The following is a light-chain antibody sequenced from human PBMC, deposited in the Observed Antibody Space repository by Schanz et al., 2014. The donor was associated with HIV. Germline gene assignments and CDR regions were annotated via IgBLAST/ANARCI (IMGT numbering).Light chain of an antibody. V-gene: IGLV2-14*03. CDR2: DVT. CDR1: SSDVGADNS. CDR3: NSYSHSNTYV. J-gene: IGLJ1*01. Sequence: QSAPTQPASVSGSPGQSITISCTGTSSDVGADNSVSWYQQHPGRAPRLLVYDVTYRPSGVSNRFSGSKSGNTASLTISGLQPEDEADYYCNSYSHSNTYVFGSGTKLTVL.